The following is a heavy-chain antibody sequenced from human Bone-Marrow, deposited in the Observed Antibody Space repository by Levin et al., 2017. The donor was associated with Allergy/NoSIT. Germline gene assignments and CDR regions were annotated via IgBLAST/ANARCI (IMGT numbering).Heavy chain of an antibody. CDR2: IKRNTDAGPT. Sequence: LSLTCAASGFTFSNAWMNWVRQAPGKGLEWVGRIKRNTDAGPTDYAAPVKGRFTISRDDSKNTLYLQMNGLKTEDTAVYYCTKEYYWNLEYWGQGTQVTVSS. V-gene: IGHV3-15*01. CDR1: GFTFSNAW. D-gene: IGHD1-20*01. J-gene: IGHJ4*02. CDR3: TKEYYWNLEY.